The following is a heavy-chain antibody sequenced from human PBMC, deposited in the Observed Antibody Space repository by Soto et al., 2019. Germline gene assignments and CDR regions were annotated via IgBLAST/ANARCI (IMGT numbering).Heavy chain of an antibody. V-gene: IGHV1-18*04. CDR3: ARDATIVVVTANYYYYYGMDV. J-gene: IGHJ6*02. D-gene: IGHD2-21*02. CDR2: ISAYNGNT. CDR1: GYTFTSYG. Sequence: ASVKVSCKASGYTFTSYGISWVRQAPGQGLEWMGWISAYNGNTNYAQKLQGRVTMTTDTSTSTAYMELRSLRSDDTAVYYCARDATIVVVTANYYYYYGMDVWGQGTTVTV.